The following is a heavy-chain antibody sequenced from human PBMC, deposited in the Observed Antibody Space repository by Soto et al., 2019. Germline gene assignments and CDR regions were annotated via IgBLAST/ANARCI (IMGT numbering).Heavy chain of an antibody. Sequence: GGSLRLSCAASGFTFDDYAMHWVRQAPGKGLEWVSAISGSGGTTYYADSVKGRFTMSRDNSKNTLYLQMNSLRADDTAVYYCARHTGYSSGKRWFAPWGQGTLVTVSS. D-gene: IGHD6-19*01. V-gene: IGHV3-23*01. J-gene: IGHJ5*02. CDR3: ARHTGYSSGKRWFAP. CDR2: ISGSGGTT. CDR1: GFTFDDYA.